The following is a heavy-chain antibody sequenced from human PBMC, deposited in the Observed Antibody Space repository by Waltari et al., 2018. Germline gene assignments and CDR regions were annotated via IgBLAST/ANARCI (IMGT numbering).Heavy chain of an antibody. CDR3: AKSIVVVPAAQDDY. V-gene: IGHV3-23*01. J-gene: IGHJ4*02. D-gene: IGHD2-2*01. CDR2: ISGSGGST. Sequence: EVQLLESGGGLVQPGGSLRLSCAASGFTFSSYALTWVLQAPGKGLEWVSAISGSGGSTYYADSVKGRFTISRDNSKNTLYLQMNSLRAEDTAVYYCAKSIVVVPAAQDDYWGQGTLVTVSS. CDR1: GFTFSSYA.